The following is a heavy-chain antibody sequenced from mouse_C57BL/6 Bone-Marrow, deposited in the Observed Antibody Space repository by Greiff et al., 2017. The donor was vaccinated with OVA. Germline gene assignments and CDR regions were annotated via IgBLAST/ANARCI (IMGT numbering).Heavy chain of an antibody. CDR2: ISYSGST. CDR3: ASAHQLGTHYFDY. V-gene: IGHV3-8*01. J-gene: IGHJ2*01. D-gene: IGHD4-1*02. CDR1: GYSITSDY. Sequence: EVQGVESGPGLAKPSQTLSLTCSVTGYSITSDYWNWIRKFPGNKLEYMGYISYSGSTYYNPSLKSRISITRDTSKNQYYLQLNSVTTEDTATYYCASAHQLGTHYFDYWGQGTTLTVSS.